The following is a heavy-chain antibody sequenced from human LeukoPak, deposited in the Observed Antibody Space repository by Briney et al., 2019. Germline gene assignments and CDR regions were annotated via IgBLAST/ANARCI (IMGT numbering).Heavy chain of an antibody. CDR3: AKGIYSSGWSYFDY. D-gene: IGHD6-19*01. CDR2: IRGSGDGT. V-gene: IGHV3-23*01. J-gene: IGHJ4*01. Sequence: GGSLRLSCAASGFTFRSYAMTWVRQAPGKGLEWVSSIRGSGDGTSYADSVKGRFTVSRDNSKNTLYLQMDSLRAEDTAVYYCAKGIYSSGWSYFDYWGHGTLVTVSS. CDR1: GFTFRSYA.